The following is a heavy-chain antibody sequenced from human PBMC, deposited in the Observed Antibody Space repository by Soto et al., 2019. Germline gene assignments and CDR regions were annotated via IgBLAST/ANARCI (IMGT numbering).Heavy chain of an antibody. J-gene: IGHJ5*02. V-gene: IGHV1-2*04. Sequence: ASVKVSCKASGYTFTGYYMHWVRQAPGQGLEWMGWINPNSGGTNYAQKFQGWVTMTRDTSISTAYMELSRLRSDDTAVYYCARGCSSTSCLQDWFDPWGQGTLVTVSS. CDR1: GYTFTGYY. D-gene: IGHD2-2*01. CDR3: ARGCSSTSCLQDWFDP. CDR2: INPNSGGT.